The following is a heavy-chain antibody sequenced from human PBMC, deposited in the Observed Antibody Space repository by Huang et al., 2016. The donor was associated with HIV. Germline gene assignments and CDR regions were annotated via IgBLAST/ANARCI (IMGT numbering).Heavy chain of an antibody. CDR3: ARGSRSNGVSSFDY. V-gene: IGHV3-30-3*01. CDR1: GFTFSSYG. D-gene: IGHD2-8*01. Sequence: QVQLVESGGGVVQPGRSLRLSCAASGFTFSSYGMHWVRQAPGKGLGWVAVISYDGSNKYYADSVKGRFTISRDNSKNTLYLQMNSLRAEDTAVYYCARGSRSNGVSSFDYWGQGTLVTVSS. CDR2: ISYDGSNK. J-gene: IGHJ4*02.